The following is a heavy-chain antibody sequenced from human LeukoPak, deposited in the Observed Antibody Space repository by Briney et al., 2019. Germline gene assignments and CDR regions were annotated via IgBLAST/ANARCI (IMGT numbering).Heavy chain of an antibody. CDR3: ARDDRQLLQNYFDY. CDR1: GFTFSSYS. J-gene: IGHJ4*02. D-gene: IGHD2-15*01. Sequence: GGSLRLSCAASGFTFSSYSMNWVRQAPGKGLEWVSSISSSSSYIYYADSVKGRFTISRDNAKNSLYLEMNSLRAEDTAIYFCARDDRQLLQNYFDYWGQGTLVTVAS. V-gene: IGHV3-21*01. CDR2: ISSSSSYI.